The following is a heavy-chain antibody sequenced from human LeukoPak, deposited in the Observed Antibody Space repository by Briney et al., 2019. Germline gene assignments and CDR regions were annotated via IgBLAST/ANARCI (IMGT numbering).Heavy chain of an antibody. CDR3: ARDFNTVTTAYFHH. Sequence: GGSLSLSCAASGFILNSYSMNWLRQAPGKGLKWVSSISTNEHIYYADSVKGRFTILGDDAENSLYLQMNGLRAEDTAIYYCARDFNTVTTAYFHHWGQGTLVTVSS. D-gene: IGHD4-17*01. CDR2: ISTNEHI. J-gene: IGHJ1*01. CDR1: GFILNSYS. V-gene: IGHV3-21*01.